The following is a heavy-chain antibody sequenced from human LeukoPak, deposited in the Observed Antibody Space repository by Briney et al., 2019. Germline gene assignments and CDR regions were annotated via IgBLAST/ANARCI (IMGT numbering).Heavy chain of an antibody. CDR2: ISGSGGST. Sequence: GGSLRLSCAAAGFTFGSYAMSWVRQAPGQGLVWVSAISGSGGSTYYADSVKGRFTISRDNSKNTLYLQMNSLRAEDTAVYYCAKPVATAPKSDDFDIWGQGTMVTVSS. CDR3: AKPVATAPKSDDFDI. CDR1: GFTFGSYA. J-gene: IGHJ3*02. D-gene: IGHD5-18*01. V-gene: IGHV3-23*01.